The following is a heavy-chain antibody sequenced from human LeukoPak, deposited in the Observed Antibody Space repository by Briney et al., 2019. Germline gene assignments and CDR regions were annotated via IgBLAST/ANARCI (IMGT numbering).Heavy chain of an antibody. CDR2: ISYDGSNK. Sequence: GGSLRLSCAASGFTFSSYGMHWVRQAPGKGLEWVAVISYDGSNKYYADSVKGRFTISRDNSKNTLYLQMNSLRAEDTAVYYCAKDLRSSGWPSTRHRQYYYYGMDVWGQGTTVTVSS. V-gene: IGHV3-30*18. CDR1: GFTFSSYG. J-gene: IGHJ6*02. CDR3: AKDLRSSGWPSTRHRQYYYYGMDV. D-gene: IGHD6-19*01.